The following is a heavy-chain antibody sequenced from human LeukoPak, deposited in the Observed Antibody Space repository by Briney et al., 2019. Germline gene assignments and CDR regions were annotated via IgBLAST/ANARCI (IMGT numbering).Heavy chain of an antibody. CDR2: ISAYNGNT. CDR1: GYTFTSYG. CDR3: ARGGDLDYDILTGYYNVMYNWFDP. V-gene: IGHV1-18*01. D-gene: IGHD3-9*01. J-gene: IGHJ5*02. Sequence: ASVKVSCKASGYTFTSYGISWARQAPGQGLEWMGWISAYNGNTNYAQKLQGRVTMTTDTSTSTAYMELRSLRPDDTAVYYCARGGDLDYDILTGYYNVMYNWFDPWGQGTLVTVSS.